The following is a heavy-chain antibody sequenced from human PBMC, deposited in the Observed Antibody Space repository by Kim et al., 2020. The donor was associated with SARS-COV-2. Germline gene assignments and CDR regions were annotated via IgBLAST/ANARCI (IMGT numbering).Heavy chain of an antibody. D-gene: IGHD3-3*01. CDR2: IYYSGST. CDR3: ARVWGVSSLYDFWSGYENYGADV. Sequence: SETLSLTCTVSGGSISSYYWSWIRQPPGKGLEWIGYIYYSGSTNYNPSLKSRVTISVDTSKNQFSLKLSSVTAADTAVYYCARVWGVSSLYDFWSGYENYGADVWGEGTTVSDSS. CDR1: GGSISSYY. J-gene: IGHJ6*04. V-gene: IGHV4-59*13.